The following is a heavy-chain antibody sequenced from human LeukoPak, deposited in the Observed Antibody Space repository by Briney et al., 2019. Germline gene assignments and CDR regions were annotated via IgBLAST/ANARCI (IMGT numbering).Heavy chain of an antibody. CDR3: AKDHDGAAMVPYYMDV. V-gene: IGHV3-74*01. Sequence: GGSLRLSCAASGFTFSSYWMHWVRQAPGKGLVWVSRINTGGSSTSYADSVKGRFTISRDNAKNTLYLQMNSLRAEDTAVYYCAKDHDGAAMVPYYMDVWGKGTTVTVSS. CDR2: INTGGSST. CDR1: GFTFSSYW. D-gene: IGHD5-18*01. J-gene: IGHJ6*03.